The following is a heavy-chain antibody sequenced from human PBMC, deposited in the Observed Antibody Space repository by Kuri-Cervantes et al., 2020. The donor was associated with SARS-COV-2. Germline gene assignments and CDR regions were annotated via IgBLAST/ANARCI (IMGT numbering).Heavy chain of an antibody. CDR1: GFTFRSYA. CDR3: ARGGSGIKYYYYYYMDV. V-gene: IGHV3-30*04. CDR2: ISYDGSKK. Sequence: GGSLRLSCAASGFTFRSYAMHWVRQAPGKGLEWAAIISYDGSKKYYAESVKGRVTISRDNSKNTLYLQMNSLRAEDTAVYYCARGGSGIKYYYYYYMDVWGKGTTVTVSS. J-gene: IGHJ6*03. D-gene: IGHD3-10*01.